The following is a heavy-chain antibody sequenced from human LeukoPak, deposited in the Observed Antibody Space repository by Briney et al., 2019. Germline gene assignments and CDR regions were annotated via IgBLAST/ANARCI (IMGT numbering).Heavy chain of an antibody. CDR3: ARGVYIAAAQYGY. CDR1: VGSLSSYY. D-gene: IGHD6-13*01. V-gene: IGHV4-59*01. CDR2: IYYSGTT. Sequence: SQTLSLTCTVSVGSLSSYYWSWIRQPPAKGLEWSGYIYYSGTTNYNPSLKSRVTISVDTSKNQFSLKLSSVTAADTAVYYCARGVYIAAAQYGYWGQGALVTVSS. J-gene: IGHJ4*02.